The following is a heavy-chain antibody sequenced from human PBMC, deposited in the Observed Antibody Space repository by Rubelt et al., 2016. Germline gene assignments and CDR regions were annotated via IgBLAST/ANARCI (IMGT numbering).Heavy chain of an antibody. CDR2: IWYDGSNK. D-gene: IGHD3-10*01. Sequence: EDGGGVVQPGRSLRLSCAASGFTFSSYGMHWVRQAPGKGLEWVAVIWYDGSNKYYADSVKGRFTISRDNSKNTLYLQMNSLRAEDTAVYYCARDGSMVRGPTPFDYWGQGTLVTVSS. V-gene: IGHV3-33*01. CDR1: GFTFSSYG. CDR3: ARDGSMVRGPTPFDY. J-gene: IGHJ4*02.